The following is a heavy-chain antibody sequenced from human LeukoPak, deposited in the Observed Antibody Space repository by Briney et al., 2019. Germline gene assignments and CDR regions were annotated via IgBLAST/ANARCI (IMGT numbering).Heavy chain of an antibody. D-gene: IGHD1-26*01. CDR1: AFTFNNYW. J-gene: IGHJ4*02. CDR3: ARDDGTYLDY. Sequence: PGGSLRLSCAASAFTFNNYWMNWVRQAPGKGLEWVANIKQDGSEKYYVDSVKGRFTISRDNAENSLYLQMNSLRAEDTAEYYCARDDGTYLDYGGQGTLFTVSS. V-gene: IGHV3-7*04. CDR2: IKQDGSEK.